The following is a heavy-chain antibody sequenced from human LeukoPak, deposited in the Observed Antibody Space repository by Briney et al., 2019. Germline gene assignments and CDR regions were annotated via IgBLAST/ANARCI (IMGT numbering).Heavy chain of an antibody. V-gene: IGHV3-30*02. CDR3: AKEGGYSYGFGIGDDALDI. Sequence: PGGSLRLSCAASGFTFSSYNMNWVRQAPGKGLEWVTSIQYDGNNKYYADSVKGRFSISRYNPNNTLFLQMNSLRAEDTAVYHCAKEGGYSYGFGIGDDALDIWGQGTMVTVSS. CDR1: GFTFSSYN. J-gene: IGHJ3*02. CDR2: IQYDGNNK. D-gene: IGHD5-18*01.